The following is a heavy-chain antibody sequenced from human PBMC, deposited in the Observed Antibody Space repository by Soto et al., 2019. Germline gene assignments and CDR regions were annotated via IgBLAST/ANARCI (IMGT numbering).Heavy chain of an antibody. D-gene: IGHD6-13*01. J-gene: IGHJ4*02. V-gene: IGHV1-18*01. CDR1: GYTFTSYG. CDR3: ARDAAGNRENPYY. Sequence: GASVKVSCKASGYTFTSYGISWVRQAPGQGLEWMGWISAYNGNTNYAQKLQGRITMTRDTSTSTVYMELSSLRSEDTAVYYCARDAAGNRENPYYWGQGTLVTVSS. CDR2: ISAYNGNT.